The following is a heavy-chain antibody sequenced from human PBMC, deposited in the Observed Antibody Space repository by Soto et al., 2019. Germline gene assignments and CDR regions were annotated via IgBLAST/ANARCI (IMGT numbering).Heavy chain of an antibody. CDR1: GGSISSGGYY. V-gene: IGHV4-31*03. J-gene: IGHJ5*02. Sequence: SETLPLTCTVSGGSISSGGYYWSWIRQHTGQGLEWIGYIYSSGSTYYNPSLKSRVTISVDTSKNQFSLNLRSVTPAATAVYYCALYAGYGGGGSCAKGLDPWGRGTMVSVSS. CDR3: ALYAGYGGGGSCAKGLDP. D-gene: IGHD2-15*01. CDR2: IYSSGST.